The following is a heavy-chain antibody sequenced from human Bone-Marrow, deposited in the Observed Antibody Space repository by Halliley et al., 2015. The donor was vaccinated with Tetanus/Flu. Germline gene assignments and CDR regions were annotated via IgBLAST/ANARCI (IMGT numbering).Heavy chain of an antibody. J-gene: IGHJ3*02. CDR1: GGSISGSH. CDR2: YSYIGVT. Sequence: TLSLTCAVSGGSISGSHWSWVRQPPGKGLEWIGFYSYIGVTRYNPSLKSRVTISLDTSKNQVSLKMISLAAADTAVYYCARDPLEGSFDIWGQGTLVTVSS. V-gene: IGHV4-59*01. CDR3: ARDPLEGSFDI.